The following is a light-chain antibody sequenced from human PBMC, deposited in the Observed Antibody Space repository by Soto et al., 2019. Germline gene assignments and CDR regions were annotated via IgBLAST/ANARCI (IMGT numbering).Light chain of an antibody. CDR1: QSVSGY. CDR2: SAS. Sequence: EVVLTKSPVTLSLSPGERATLTCRASQSVSGYLAWYQHKPGQTPRPLVYSASKRAPGTPARFSGSGSGTDFILTISSLEPEDFTVYYCQQRSSWPYTFGPGTKLEI. J-gene: IGKJ2*01. V-gene: IGKV3-11*01. CDR3: QQRSSWPYT.